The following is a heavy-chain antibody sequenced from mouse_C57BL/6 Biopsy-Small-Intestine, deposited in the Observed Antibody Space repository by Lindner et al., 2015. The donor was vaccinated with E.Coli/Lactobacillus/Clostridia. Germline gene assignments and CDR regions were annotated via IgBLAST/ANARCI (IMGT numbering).Heavy chain of an antibody. CDR3: TKWLARQQAPGRRLFDY. V-gene: IGHV14-4*02. CDR1: GYSFGSYG. Sequence: SVKVSCKASGYSFGSYGISWLRQAPGQGPEWMGWIGAYNGKTNYAQNFQGRVSMTTDTATSTAYLEVRSLRLDDTAVYYCTKWLARQQAPGRRLFDYWGQGTPVTVSS. CDR2: IGAYNGKT. D-gene: IGHD1-1*02. J-gene: IGHJ4*01.